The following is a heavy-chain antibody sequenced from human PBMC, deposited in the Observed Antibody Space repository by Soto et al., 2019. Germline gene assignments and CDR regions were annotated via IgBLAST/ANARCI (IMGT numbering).Heavy chain of an antibody. J-gene: IGHJ4*02. Sequence: QLQLQESGSGLVKPSQTLSLTCAVSGGSISSGGYSWSWIRQPPGKGLEWIGYIYHSGSTYYNPSLKSRVTISLDRSKTQFSLKLSSVTAADPAVYYCSAGGGLPRYYWGQGTLVTVSS. V-gene: IGHV4-30-2*01. CDR1: GGSISSGGYS. CDR3: SAGGGLPRYY. D-gene: IGHD5-12*01. CDR2: IYHSGST.